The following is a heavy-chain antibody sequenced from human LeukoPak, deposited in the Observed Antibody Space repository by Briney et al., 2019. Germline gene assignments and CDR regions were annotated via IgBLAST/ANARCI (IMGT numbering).Heavy chain of an antibody. CDR1: GFTVSSNF. CDR2: IHGGGST. D-gene: IGHD5-24*01. J-gene: IGHJ6*02. Sequence: PGGSLRLSWAASGFTVSSNFMMWVRQAPGKGLEWVAVIHGGGSTYYADSAKGRFTISRDNSKDTLYLQMNSLRAEDTAVYYCASRDKGYYYGMDVWGQGTTVTVSS. CDR3: ASRDKGYYYGMDV. V-gene: IGHV3-66*01.